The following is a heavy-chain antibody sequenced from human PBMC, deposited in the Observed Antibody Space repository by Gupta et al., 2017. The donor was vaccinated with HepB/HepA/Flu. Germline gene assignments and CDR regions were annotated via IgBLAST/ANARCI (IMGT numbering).Heavy chain of an antibody. CDR1: GFTFRSYA. V-gene: IGHV3-23*01. J-gene: IGHJ4*02. CDR3: AKDVGDLPQYYFDS. Sequence: VQLLESGGGFVPPGGSLRLSCAASGFTFRSYAMSCVPQAAGKGMEWLAAISGSGGRTYYAYFVKRWFTTSRENSKNTIDLQISILRDEDTAVYYCAKDVGDLPQYYFDSWGQGTLVTVSS. CDR2: ISGSGGRT. D-gene: IGHD2-21*02.